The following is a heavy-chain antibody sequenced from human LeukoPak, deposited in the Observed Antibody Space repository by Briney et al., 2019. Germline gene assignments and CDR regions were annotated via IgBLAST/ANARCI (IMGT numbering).Heavy chain of an antibody. Sequence: PGGSLRLSCAASGFTFSSYWMHWVRQAPGKGLVWVSRINENGRTTSYADSVKGRFTISRDNAKNTVSLQMTSLRAEDTAIYYCARDLTMLGTPGDDFDYWGQGSLVTVSS. CDR3: ARDLTMLGTPGDDFDY. J-gene: IGHJ4*02. CDR1: GFTFSSYW. V-gene: IGHV3-74*01. CDR2: INENGRTT. D-gene: IGHD3-3*01.